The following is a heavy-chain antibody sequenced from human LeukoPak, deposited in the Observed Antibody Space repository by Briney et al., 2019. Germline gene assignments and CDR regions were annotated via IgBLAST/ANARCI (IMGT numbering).Heavy chain of an antibody. CDR2: IYYSGST. Sequence: SETLSLTCTVSGGSISSYYWSWIRQPPGKGLEWIGYIYYSGSTNYNPSLKSRVTISVDTSKNQFSLKLSSVTAADTAVYYCARLGGIAAGRGAFDIWGQGTMVTVSS. J-gene: IGHJ3*02. V-gene: IGHV4-59*01. CDR1: GGSISSYY. CDR3: ARLGGIAAGRGAFDI. D-gene: IGHD6-13*01.